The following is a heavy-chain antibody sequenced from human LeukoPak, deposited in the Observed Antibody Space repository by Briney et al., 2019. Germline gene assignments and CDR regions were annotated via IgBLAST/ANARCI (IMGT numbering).Heavy chain of an antibody. V-gene: IGHV3-15*01. Sequence: GGSLRLSCAASGFTFSNAWMSWVRQAPGKGPEWVGRIKSKTDGGTTDYAAPVKGRFTISRDDSKNTLYLQMNSLKTEDTAVYYCTTGNHDILTGSLQWGQGTLVTVSS. CDR1: GFTFSNAW. CDR2: IKSKTDGGTT. J-gene: IGHJ4*02. D-gene: IGHD3-9*01. CDR3: TTGNHDILTGSLQ.